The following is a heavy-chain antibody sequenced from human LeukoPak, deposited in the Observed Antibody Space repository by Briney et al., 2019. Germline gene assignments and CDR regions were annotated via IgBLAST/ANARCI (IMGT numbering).Heavy chain of an antibody. Sequence: GASLRLSCAASGFTFSSYAMSWVRQAPGKGLEWVSAISVSGSVTYYADSVKGRFTISRDNSRNTLSLQMNSLRADDTAVYYCARAGNYYGDYDYWGQGTLVTVSS. D-gene: IGHD4-17*01. CDR3: ARAGNYYGDYDY. J-gene: IGHJ4*02. CDR2: ISVSGSVT. CDR1: GFTFSSYA. V-gene: IGHV3-23*01.